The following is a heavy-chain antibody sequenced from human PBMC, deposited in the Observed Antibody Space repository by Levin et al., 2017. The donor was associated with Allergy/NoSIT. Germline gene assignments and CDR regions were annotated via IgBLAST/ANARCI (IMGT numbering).Heavy chain of an antibody. Sequence: RASETLSLTCTVSGGSISSSSYYWGWIRQPPGKGLEWIGSIYYSGSTYYNPSLKSRVTISVDTSKNQFSLKLSSVTAADTAVYYCARHGLIPYYFDYWGQGTLVTVSS. V-gene: IGHV4-39*01. CDR3: ARHGLIPYYFDY. CDR1: GGSISSSSYY. J-gene: IGHJ4*02. CDR2: IYYSGST.